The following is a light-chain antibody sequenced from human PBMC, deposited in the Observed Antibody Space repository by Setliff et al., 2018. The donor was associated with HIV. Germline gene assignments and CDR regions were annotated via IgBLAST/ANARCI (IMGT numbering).Light chain of an antibody. V-gene: IGLV1-51*02. CDR2: EDK. J-gene: IGLJ2*01. CDR1: SSNIGKNY. CDR3: GTWDSSLNAVI. Sequence: QSVLTQPPSVSAAPGQKVTISCSGSSSNIGKNYVSWYHHLPGTAPKLLIYEDKKRPSEIPDRFSGSKSGTSATLGITGLQTGDEADYYCGTWDSSLNAVIFGGGTKGTVL.